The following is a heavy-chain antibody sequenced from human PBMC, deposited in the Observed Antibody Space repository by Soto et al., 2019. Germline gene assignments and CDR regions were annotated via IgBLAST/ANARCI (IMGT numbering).Heavy chain of an antibody. Sequence: ASVKVSCKASGYTFTSYYMHWVRQAPGQGLEWMGIINPSGGSTSYAQKFQGRVTMTRDTSTSTVYMELSSLRSEDTAVYYCAREVVKGFGSYRRYYFDYWGQGTLVTVSS. D-gene: IGHD1-26*01. CDR2: INPSGGST. CDR1: GYTFTSYY. V-gene: IGHV1-46*01. J-gene: IGHJ4*02. CDR3: AREVVKGFGSYRRYYFDY.